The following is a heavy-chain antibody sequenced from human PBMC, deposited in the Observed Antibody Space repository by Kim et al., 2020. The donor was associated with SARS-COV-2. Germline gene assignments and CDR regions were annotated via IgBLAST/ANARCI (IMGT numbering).Heavy chain of an antibody. D-gene: IGHD3-10*01. J-gene: IGHJ4*02. V-gene: IGHV3-33*06. Sequence: GGSLRLSCAASGFTFSSYAMHWVRQAPGKGLEWVTVIWGSGGSTYYADSVKGRFTISRDNSKNMLYLQMNSLRAEDTAMYYCAKDGGRSGSYHDYWGQGTLVTVSS. CDR3: AKDGGRSGSYHDY. CDR2: IWGSGGST. CDR1: GFTFSSYA.